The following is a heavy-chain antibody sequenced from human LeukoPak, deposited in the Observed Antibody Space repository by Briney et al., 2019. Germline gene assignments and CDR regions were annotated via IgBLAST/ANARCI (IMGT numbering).Heavy chain of an antibody. D-gene: IGHD6-13*01. CDR1: GYTLTSYD. V-gene: IGHV1-8*01. Sequence: WASVTVSCTASGYTLTSYDNNWVRQATGQGLEWMGWMNPNSGRTGYSQNFQGRITITRNTSISTAYMELNSLRSEDTAVYYCTRGWYSSRNWFDPWGQGTLVTVSS. CDR2: MNPNSGRT. J-gene: IGHJ5*02. CDR3: TRGWYSSRNWFDP.